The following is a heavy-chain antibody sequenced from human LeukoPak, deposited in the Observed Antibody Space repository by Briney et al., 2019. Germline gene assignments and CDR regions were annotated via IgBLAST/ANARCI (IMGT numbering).Heavy chain of an antibody. CDR3: ARGAAARPFDY. V-gene: IGHV4-59*01. J-gene: IGHJ4*02. CDR1: GDSINAYY. CDR2: IYYSGST. Sequence: PSETLSLTCTVSGDSINAYYWGWIRQPPGKGLEWIGYIYYSGSTNYNPSLKSRVTISVDTSKNQFSLKLSSVTAADTAVYYCARGAAARPFDYWGQGTLVTVSS. D-gene: IGHD6-6*01.